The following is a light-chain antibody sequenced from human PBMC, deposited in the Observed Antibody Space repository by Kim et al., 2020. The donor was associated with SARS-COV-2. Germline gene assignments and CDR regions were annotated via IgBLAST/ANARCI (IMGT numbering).Light chain of an antibody. CDR2: YDS. J-gene: IGLJ3*02. Sequence: GKTARITWGGNNIGSKSVHWYQQKPGQAPVLVIYYDSDRPSGIPERFSGSNSGNTATLTISRVEAGDEADYYCQVWDSSSDHRVFGGGTQLTVL. CDR1: NIGSKS. CDR3: QVWDSSSDHRV. V-gene: IGLV3-21*04.